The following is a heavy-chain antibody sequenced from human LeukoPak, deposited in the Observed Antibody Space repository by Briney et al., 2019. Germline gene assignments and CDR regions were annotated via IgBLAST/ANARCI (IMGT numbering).Heavy chain of an antibody. D-gene: IGHD1-26*01. CDR3: ARQVGAATNFEY. CDR2: LHSDGKT. Sequence: GGSLRLSCAASGFIVSDSYMSWVRQAPGKGLEWVSALHSDGKTYYAGSVKGRFTISRDNSKNTVSLQMNSLRAEDTAVYYCARQVGAATNFEYWGQGTLVTVSS. CDR1: GFIVSDSY. J-gene: IGHJ4*02. V-gene: IGHV3-53*01.